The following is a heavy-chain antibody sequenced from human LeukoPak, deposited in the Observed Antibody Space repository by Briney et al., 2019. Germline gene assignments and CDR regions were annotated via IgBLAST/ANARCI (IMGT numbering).Heavy chain of an antibody. J-gene: IGHJ3*02. V-gene: IGHV4-30-4*01. CDR3: ARDPGYYDSSGYYSDAFDI. CDR2: IYYSGST. CDR1: GGSISSGDYY. D-gene: IGHD3-22*01. Sequence: SETLSLTCTVSGGSISSGDYYWSWIRQPPGKGLEWIGYIYYSGSTYYNPPLKSRVTISVDTSKNQFSLKLGSATAADTAVYYCARDPGYYDSSGYYSDAFDIWGQGTMVTVSS.